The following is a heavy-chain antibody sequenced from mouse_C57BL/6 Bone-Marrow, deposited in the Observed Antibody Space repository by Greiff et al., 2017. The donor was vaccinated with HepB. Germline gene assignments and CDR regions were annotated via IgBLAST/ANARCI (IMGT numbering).Heavy chain of an antibody. CDR3: ARWRSARATFVY. Sequence: QVQLQQSGAELARPGASVKLSCKASGYTFTSYGISWVKQRPGQGLEWIGEIYPRSGNTYYNEKFKGKATLTADKSSSTAYMELRSLTSEDSAVYYCARWRSARATFVYWGQGTTLTVSS. CDR1: GYTFTSYG. CDR2: IYPRSGNT. V-gene: IGHV1-81*01. D-gene: IGHD3-1*01. J-gene: IGHJ2*01.